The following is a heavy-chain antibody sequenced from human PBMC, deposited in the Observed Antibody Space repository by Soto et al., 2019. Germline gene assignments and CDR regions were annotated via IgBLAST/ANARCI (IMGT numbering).Heavy chain of an antibody. CDR3: ARNPKGVSSSNYNWFDP. J-gene: IGHJ5*02. CDR2: IYPGDSDT. CDR1: GYSFTSYW. V-gene: IGHV5-51*01. D-gene: IGHD6-6*01. Sequence: GESLKISCKGSGYSFTSYWIGWVRQMPGKGLEWMGIIYPGDSDTRYSPSFQGQVTTSADKSISTAYLQWSSLKASDTAMYYCARNPKGVSSSNYNWFDPWGQGTLVTVSS.